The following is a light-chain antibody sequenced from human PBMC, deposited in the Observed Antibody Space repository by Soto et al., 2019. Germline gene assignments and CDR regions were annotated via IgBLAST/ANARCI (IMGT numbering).Light chain of an antibody. Sequence: EIVLTQSPGTLSLSPGEGATLSCRASQSISSNFLAWYQQKPVQTPRLLIYGASTRAAGIPDRFSGSGSGADFTLTISRLEPEDFAVFYCLQYPDSSPTFGQGTHVEI. CDR3: LQYPDSSPT. CDR1: QSISSNF. V-gene: IGKV3-20*01. J-gene: IGKJ1*01. CDR2: GAS.